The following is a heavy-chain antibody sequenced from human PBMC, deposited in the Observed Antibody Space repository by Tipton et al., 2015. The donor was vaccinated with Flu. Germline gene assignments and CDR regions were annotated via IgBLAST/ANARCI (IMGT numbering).Heavy chain of an antibody. V-gene: IGHV3-23*01. Sequence: GSLRLSCAASGFIFSRYAMSWVRQAPGKRLEWISAMSGGGGVTYYADSVKGRFTISRDISKNALYLLISSLRPEDTAVYYCAKDGWDTSGWYPFDYWGQGTLVTVSA. J-gene: IGHJ4*02. CDR2: MSGGGGVT. CDR1: GFIFSRYA. D-gene: IGHD6-19*01. CDR3: AKDGWDTSGWYPFDY.